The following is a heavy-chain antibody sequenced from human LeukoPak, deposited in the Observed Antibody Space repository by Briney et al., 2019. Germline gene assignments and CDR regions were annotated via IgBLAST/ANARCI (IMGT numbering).Heavy chain of an antibody. J-gene: IGHJ4*02. CDR3: ARASSGRELYSPSDY. CDR1: GYTFTGYY. Sequence: ASVEVSCKASGYTFTGYYMHWVRQAPGQGLEWMGWINPNSGGTNYAQKFQGRVTMTRDTSISTAYMELSRLRSDDTAVYYCARASSGRELYSPSDYWGQGTLVTVSS. D-gene: IGHD1-26*01. V-gene: IGHV1-2*02. CDR2: INPNSGGT.